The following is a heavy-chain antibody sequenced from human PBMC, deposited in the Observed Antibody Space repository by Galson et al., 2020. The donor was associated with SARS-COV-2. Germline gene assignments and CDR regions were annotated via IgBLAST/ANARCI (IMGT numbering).Heavy chain of an antibody. CDR3: AGDHDGSYYDYLFDY. CDR2: IYYTGST. D-gene: IGHD1-26*01. J-gene: IGHJ4*02. CDR1: GGSISSYS. Sequence: ASETLSLTCTVSGGSISSYSWSWIRQPPGKGLEWIGYIYYTGSTNYNPSLKSRVTISVDTSKNQVSLMLNSVTAADAAVYFCAGDHDGSYYDYLFDYWGQGTLVTVSS. V-gene: IGHV4-59*01.